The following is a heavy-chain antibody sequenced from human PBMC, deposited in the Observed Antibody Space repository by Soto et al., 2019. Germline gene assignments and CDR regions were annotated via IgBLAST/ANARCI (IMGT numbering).Heavy chain of an antibody. CDR1: GGSISSGGYS. Sequence: QLQLQESGSGLVKPSQTLSLTRAVSGGSISSGGYSWRWIRQPPGQGLEWIGYIYHSGSTYYNPSLKSLVTISVDRSKNQYSLKVSAVAAAVTAGYYCARGPHVGRWGQGTLVPVSS. V-gene: IGHV4-30-2*01. D-gene: IGHD1-26*01. CDR3: ARGPHVGR. J-gene: IGHJ4*02. CDR2: IYHSGST.